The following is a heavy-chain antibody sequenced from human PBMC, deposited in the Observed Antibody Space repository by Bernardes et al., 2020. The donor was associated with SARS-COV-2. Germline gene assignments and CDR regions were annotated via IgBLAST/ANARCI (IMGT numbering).Heavy chain of an antibody. V-gene: IGHV4-34*01. CDR1: GGSFSGYY. CDR2: INHSGST. D-gene: IGHD3-3*01. Sequence: SQSLSLTCAVYGGSFSGYYRSWIRQPPVKGLEWISEINHSGSTNYNPSLKSRVTISVDTSKNQFSLKLSSVTAADTAVYYCASPTPSHSSYYDFWSGQWGAFDIWGQGRMVTVSS. J-gene: IGHJ3*02. CDR3: ASPTPSHSSYYDFWSGQWGAFDI.